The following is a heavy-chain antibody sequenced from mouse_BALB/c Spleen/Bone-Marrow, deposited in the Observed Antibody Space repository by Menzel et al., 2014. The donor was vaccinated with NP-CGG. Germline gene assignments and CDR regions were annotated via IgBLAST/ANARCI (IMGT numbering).Heavy chain of an antibody. V-gene: IGHV5-6-5*01. J-gene: IGHJ3*01. CDR1: GFTFSSYA. D-gene: IGHD1-1*01. CDR3: AKKYYGTFAY. CDR2: ISRGGTT. Sequence: EVQVVESGGGLVKPGGSLKLSCAASGFTFSSYAMSWVRQTPVKRLEWVASISRGGTTYYPDSVKGRFTISRDNARNILCLQMSGLRSENTSKYYCAKKYYGTFAYWGQGALFTFSA.